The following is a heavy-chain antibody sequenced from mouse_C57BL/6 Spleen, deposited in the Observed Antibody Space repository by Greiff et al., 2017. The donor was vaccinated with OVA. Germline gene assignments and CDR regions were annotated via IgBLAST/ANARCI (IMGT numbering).Heavy chain of an antibody. V-gene: IGHV1-64*01. CDR2: IHPNSGST. Sequence: VQLQQPGAELVKPGASVKLSCKASGYTFTSYWMHWVKQRPGQGLEWIGMIHPNSGSTNYNEKFKSKATLTVDKSSSTAYMQLSSLTSEDSAVYYCARRGTGTWDAMDYWGQGTSVTVSS. D-gene: IGHD4-1*01. J-gene: IGHJ4*01. CDR3: ARRGTGTWDAMDY. CDR1: GYTFTSYW.